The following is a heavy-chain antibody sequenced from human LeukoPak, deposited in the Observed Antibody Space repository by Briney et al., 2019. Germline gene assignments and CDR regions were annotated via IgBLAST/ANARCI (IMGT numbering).Heavy chain of an antibody. D-gene: IGHD3-22*01. CDR3: ATGYDSSGYYKY. J-gene: IGHJ4*02. CDR2: FDPGDGET. CDR1: GYTLTELS. Sequence: ASVKVSCKVSGYTLTELSMHWVRQAPGKGLEWMGGFDPGDGETIYAQKFQGRVTMTEDTSTDTAYMELSSLRSEDTAVYYCATGYDSSGYYKYWGQGTLVTVSS. V-gene: IGHV1-24*01.